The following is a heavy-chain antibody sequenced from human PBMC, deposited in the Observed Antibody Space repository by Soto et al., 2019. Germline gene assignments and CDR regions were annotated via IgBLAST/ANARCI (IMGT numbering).Heavy chain of an antibody. CDR1: GGSISSYY. CDR3: ARHYYGSGSSIWFDP. J-gene: IGHJ5*02. Sequence: SETLSLTCTVSGGSISSYYWSWIRQPPGKGLEWIGYIYYSGSTNYNPSLKSRVTISVDTSKNQFSLKLSSVTAADTAVYYCARHYYGSGSSIWFDPWGQGTLVTVSS. D-gene: IGHD3-10*01. V-gene: IGHV4-59*08. CDR2: IYYSGST.